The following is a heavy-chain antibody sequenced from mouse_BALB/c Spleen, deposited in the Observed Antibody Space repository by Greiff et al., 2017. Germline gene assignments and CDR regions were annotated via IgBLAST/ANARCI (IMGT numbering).Heavy chain of an antibody. D-gene: IGHD1-2*01. Sequence: EVHLVESGGGLVKPGGSLKLSCAASGFTFSDYYMYWVRQTPEKRLEWVATISDGGSYTYYPDSVKGRFTISRDNAKNNLYLQMSSPKSEDTAMYYCARAGTTAPWFAYWGQGTLVTVSA. CDR1: GFTFSDYY. CDR3: ARAGTTAPWFAY. CDR2: ISDGGSYT. V-gene: IGHV5-4*02. J-gene: IGHJ3*01.